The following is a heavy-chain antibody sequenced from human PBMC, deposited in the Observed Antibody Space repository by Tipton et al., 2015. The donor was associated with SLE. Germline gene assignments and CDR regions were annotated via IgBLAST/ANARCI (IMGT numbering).Heavy chain of an antibody. J-gene: IGHJ4*02. V-gene: IGHV4-39*01. CDR1: GETISSPSHY. Sequence: TLSLTCIVSGETISSPSHYWGWIRQPPGKGLEWIGSVFYRGNTYYNPSLKSRVTISGDTSENQFSLKLSSVTAADTAVYYCARHRPPTWDSTNWSPIDYWGQGTLVTVSS. D-gene: IGHD1-1*01. CDR3: ARHRPPTWDSTNWSPIDY. CDR2: VFYRGNT.